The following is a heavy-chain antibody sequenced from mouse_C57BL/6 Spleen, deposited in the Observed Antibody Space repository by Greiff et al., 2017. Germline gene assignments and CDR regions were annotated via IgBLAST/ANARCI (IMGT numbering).Heavy chain of an antibody. CDR3: AKKLANWDPYWYFDV. J-gene: IGHJ1*03. D-gene: IGHD4-1*01. CDR1: GFSLTSYG. CDR2: IWRGGST. V-gene: IGHV2-5*01. Sequence: QVQLKESGPGLVQPSQSLSITCTVSGFSLTSYGVHWVRQSPGKGLEWLGVIWRGGSTDYNAAFMSRLSITKDNSKSQVFFKMNSLQADDTAIYYCAKKLANWDPYWYFDVWGTGTTVTVSS.